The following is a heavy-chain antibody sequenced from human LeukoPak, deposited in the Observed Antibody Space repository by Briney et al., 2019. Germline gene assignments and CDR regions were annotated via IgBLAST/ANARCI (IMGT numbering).Heavy chain of an antibody. CDR3: AKDVVVIARGGDY. CDR2: IRYDGSNK. V-gene: IGHV3-30*02. D-gene: IGHD2-21*01. Sequence: GSLRLSCAASGFTFSSYGMHWVRQAPGKGLGWAAFIRYDGSNKYYADPVKGRFTIFRDNSKNTLYLQMNSLRAEDTAVYYCAKDVVVIARGGDYWGQGTLVTVSS. CDR1: GFTFSSYG. J-gene: IGHJ4*02.